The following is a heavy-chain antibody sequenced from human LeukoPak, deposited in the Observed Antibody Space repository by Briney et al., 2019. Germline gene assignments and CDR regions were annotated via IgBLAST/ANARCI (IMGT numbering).Heavy chain of an antibody. J-gene: IGHJ5*02. V-gene: IGHV4-61*01. Sequence: PSETLSLTCIVSXGXVXXXXXYXSXIXQXXXXXXXWIGNVYYIGTTTYNSSLKTRVTISVDTSKNQFSLEVTSVTAADTAVYYCARNTSSSPWFDPWGQGTLVTVSS. CDR2: VYYIGTT. CDR3: ARNTSSSPWFDP. CDR1: XGXVXXXXXY. D-gene: IGHD6-6*01.